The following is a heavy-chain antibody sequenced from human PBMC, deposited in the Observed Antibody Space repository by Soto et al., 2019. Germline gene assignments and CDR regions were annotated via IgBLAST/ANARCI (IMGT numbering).Heavy chain of an antibody. V-gene: IGHV4-34*01. CDR2: IHPSGST. CDR3: ARGVLGRSSSWYGP. D-gene: IGHD6-13*01. J-gene: IGHJ5*02. Sequence: PSETLPLTCAVYGGSFSGYSWSWIRQPPGKGLEWVGEIHPSGSTNYNPSLKSRVTISVDTSKSQFSLKLNSVTAADTAMYYCARGVLGRSSSWYGPWGQGTLVTVSS. CDR1: GGSFSGYS.